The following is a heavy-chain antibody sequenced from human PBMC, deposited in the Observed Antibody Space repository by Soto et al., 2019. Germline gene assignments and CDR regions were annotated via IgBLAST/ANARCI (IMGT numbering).Heavy chain of an antibody. D-gene: IGHD2-15*01. J-gene: IGHJ6*02. V-gene: IGHV1-18*01. CDR1: GYTFTSYG. CDR2: VSAYNGNT. CDR3: ARYCSGGSCYSVGYYYYYYGMVV. Sequence: ASVKVSCKASGYTFTSYGISWVRQAPGQGLEWMGWVSAYNGNTNYAQKLQGRVTMTTDTSTSTAYMELRSLRSDDTAVYYCARYCSGGSCYSVGYYYYYYGMVVWGQGTTVTVSS.